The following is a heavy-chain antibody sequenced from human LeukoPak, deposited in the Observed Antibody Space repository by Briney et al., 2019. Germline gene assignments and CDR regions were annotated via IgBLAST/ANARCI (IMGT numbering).Heavy chain of an antibody. V-gene: IGHV1-69*05. CDR2: IIPIFGTA. J-gene: IGHJ3*02. Sequence: SVKVSCKASGGTFSSYAISWVRQAPGQGLEWMGGIIPIFGTANYAQKFQGRVTITTDESTSTAYMELSSLRSEDTAVYYCAVLLITLGAFDIWGQGTMVTVSS. CDR1: GGTFSSYA. CDR3: AVLLITLGAFDI. D-gene: IGHD3-10*01.